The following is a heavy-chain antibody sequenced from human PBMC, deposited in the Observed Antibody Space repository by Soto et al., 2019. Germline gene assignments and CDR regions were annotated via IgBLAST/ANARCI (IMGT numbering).Heavy chain of an antibody. V-gene: IGHV3-7*05. CDR2: IKQDGSEK. J-gene: IGHJ6*02. D-gene: IGHD5-12*01. CDR1: GFTFSSYW. Sequence: EVQLVESGGGLVQPGGSLRLSCAASGFTFSSYWMSWVRQAPGKGLEWVANIKQDGSEKYYVDSVKGRFTISRDNAKNSLYLQMNSLRAEDTAMYYCARDFRSLSDGYSGYEGYYYYGMDVWGQGTTVTVSS. CDR3: ARDFRSLSDGYSGYEGYYYYGMDV.